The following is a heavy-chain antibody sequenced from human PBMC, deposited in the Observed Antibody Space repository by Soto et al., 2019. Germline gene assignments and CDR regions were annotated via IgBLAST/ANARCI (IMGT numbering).Heavy chain of an antibody. V-gene: IGHV1-69*01. CDR2: IIPIFGTA. CDR1: GGTFSSYA. Sequence: QVQLVQSGAEVKKPGSSVKVSCKASGGTFSSYAISWVRQAPGQGLEWMGGIIPIFGTANYAQKFQGRVTITADESTSTAYMELSSLRSEDTAVYYCARDRGSGDILTGYDNLYYFDYWGQGTLVTVSS. J-gene: IGHJ4*02. CDR3: ARDRGSGDILTGYDNLYYFDY. D-gene: IGHD3-9*01.